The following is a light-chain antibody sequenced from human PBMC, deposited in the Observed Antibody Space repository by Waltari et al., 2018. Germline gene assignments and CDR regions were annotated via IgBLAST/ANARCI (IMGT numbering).Light chain of an antibody. J-gene: IGLJ3*02. V-gene: IGLV4-69*01. CDR2: VTSDGSH. CDR1: SGLSSTV. CDR3: QTGGHGTWV. Sequence: QLVLTQSPSASASLGASVKLTCTLSSGLSSTVIAWPQQQPEKGPRYLMKVTSDGSHSKGDEIPDRFSGSSSGAERYLTISSLQSEDEADYYCQTGGHGTWVFGGGTKLTVL.